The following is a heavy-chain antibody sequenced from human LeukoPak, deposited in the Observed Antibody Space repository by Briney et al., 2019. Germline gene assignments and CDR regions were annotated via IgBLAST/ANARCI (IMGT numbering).Heavy chain of an antibody. Sequence: ASVKVSCKASGYTFTSYYMHWVRQAPGQGLEWMGIINPSGGSTSYAQKFQGRVTMTRDTSTSTVYMELSSLRSEDTAVYYCARSPSPDSSGYYSLNWFDPWGQGTLVTVSA. CDR3: ARSPSPDSSGYYSLNWFDP. D-gene: IGHD3-22*01. V-gene: IGHV1-46*01. CDR1: GYTFTSYY. CDR2: INPSGGST. J-gene: IGHJ5*02.